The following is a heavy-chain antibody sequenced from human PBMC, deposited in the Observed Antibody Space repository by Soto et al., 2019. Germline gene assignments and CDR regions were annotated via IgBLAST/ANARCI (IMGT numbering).Heavy chain of an antibody. J-gene: IGHJ4*02. Sequence: PGGSLRLSCAASGFTFSSYAMSWVRQAPGKGLEWVAAITYDGTYKYYADSVKGRFTISRDNSKNTVYLQMNSLRAEDTAVYYCARDKITGLFDYWGQGTLVTVSS. CDR2: ITYDGTYK. D-gene: IGHD2-8*02. CDR1: GFTFSSYA. CDR3: ARDKITGLFDY. V-gene: IGHV3-30-3*01.